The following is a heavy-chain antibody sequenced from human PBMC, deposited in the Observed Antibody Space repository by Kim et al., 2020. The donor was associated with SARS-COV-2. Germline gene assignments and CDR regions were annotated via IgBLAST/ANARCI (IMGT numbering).Heavy chain of an antibody. CDR3: ARDLSASRRGHYYDSESLIRRYYYYGMDV. V-gene: IGHV7-4-1*02. CDR1: GYTLSSYA. J-gene: IGHJ6*02. Sequence: ASVKVSCKASGYTLSSYAMNWVRQAPGQGLEWMGWINTNTGNPTYAQGFTGRFVFSLDTSVSTAFLQISSLKAEDTAVYYCARDLSASRRGHYYDSESLIRRYYYYGMDVWGQGTTVPVSS. D-gene: IGHD3-10*01. CDR2: INTNTGNP.